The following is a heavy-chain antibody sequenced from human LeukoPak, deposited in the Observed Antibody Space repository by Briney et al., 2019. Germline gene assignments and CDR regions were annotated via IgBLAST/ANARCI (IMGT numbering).Heavy chain of an antibody. J-gene: IGHJ5*02. CDR3: ARLGNYYDSSGNNWFGP. CDR2: ISAYNGNT. V-gene: IGHV1-18*01. Sequence: AASVKVSCKASGYTFTSYGISWVRQAPGQGLEWMGWISAYNGNTNYAQKLQGRVTMTTDTSTSTAYMELRSLRSDDTAVYYCARLGNYYDSSGNNWFGPWGQGTLVTVSS. CDR1: GYTFTSYG. D-gene: IGHD3-22*01.